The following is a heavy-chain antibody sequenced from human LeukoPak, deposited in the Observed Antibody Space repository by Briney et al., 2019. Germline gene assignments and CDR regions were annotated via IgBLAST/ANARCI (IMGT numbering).Heavy chain of an antibody. CDR2: IYYSGST. V-gene: IGHV4-59*01. D-gene: IGHD6-13*01. J-gene: IGHJ6*03. CDR1: GGSLSSYY. Sequence: PSETLSLTCTVSGGSLSSYYWSWIRQPPGKGLEWIGYIYYSGSTNYNPSLKSRVTISVDTSKNQFSLKLSSVTAADTAVYYCARASSWTNYYYYYMDVWGKGTTVTVSS. CDR3: ARASSWTNYYYYYMDV.